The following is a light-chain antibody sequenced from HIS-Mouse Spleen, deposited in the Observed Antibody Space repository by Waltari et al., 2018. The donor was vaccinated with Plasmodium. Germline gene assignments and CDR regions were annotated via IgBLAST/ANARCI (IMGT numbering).Light chain of an antibody. CDR1: QSVSSSY. CDR3: RQYGSSGT. CDR2: GAS. V-gene: IGKV3-20*01. Sequence: IVLTQSPGTLSLSPGERATLSCRASQSVSSSYLAGYQQKPGQAPRLLIYGASSRATGIPDRFSGSGSGTDFTLTISRLEPEDFAVYYCRQYGSSGTFGQGTKVEIK. J-gene: IGKJ1*01.